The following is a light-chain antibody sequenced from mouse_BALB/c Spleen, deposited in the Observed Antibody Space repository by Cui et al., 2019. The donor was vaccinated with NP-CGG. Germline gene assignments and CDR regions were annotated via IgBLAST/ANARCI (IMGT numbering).Light chain of an antibody. CDR2: CTN. Sequence: QAFVTQESALTTTPGETVTLTCRQSTGAVTNSNYANWPQKTPEYLFPGLIGCTNNRRPGVPAKFSGSLIGDKAALIITGAQTEDEAIYFCALWYSNHWVFGGGTKLTVL. J-gene: IGLJ1*01. V-gene: IGLV1*01. CDR3: ALWYSNHWV. CDR1: TGAVTNSNY.